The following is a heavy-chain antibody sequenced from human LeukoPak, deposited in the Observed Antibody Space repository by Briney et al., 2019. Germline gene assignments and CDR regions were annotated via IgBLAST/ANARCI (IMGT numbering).Heavy chain of an antibody. D-gene: IGHD3-3*01. CDR2: IKHDGSEK. Sequence: PGGSLRLSCAASGFTFSSYWMSWVRQAPGKGLEWVANIKHDGSEKYYVDSVKGRFTISRDNAKNSLYLQMNSLRAEDTAVYYCARRYDFWSGYYIHDYYYYMDVWGKGTTVTASS. V-gene: IGHV3-7*01. CDR3: ARRYDFWSGYYIHDYYYYMDV. CDR1: GFTFSSYW. J-gene: IGHJ6*03.